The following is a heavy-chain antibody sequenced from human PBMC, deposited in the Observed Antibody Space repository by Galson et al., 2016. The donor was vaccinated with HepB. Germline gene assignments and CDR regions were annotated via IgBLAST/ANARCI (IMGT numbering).Heavy chain of an antibody. J-gene: IGHJ4*02. CDR3: ARDDYDNNVYPL. Sequence: SLRLSCAASGFTFSNYGMHWVRQAPGKGLEWVAVSRYDGSNKNYADSVKGRFTISRDNSNNTLYLQMNSLRAEDTAVYYCARDDYDNNVYPLWGQGTLVTVSS. D-gene: IGHD3-22*01. CDR1: GFTFSNYG. CDR2: SRYDGSNK. V-gene: IGHV3-33*01.